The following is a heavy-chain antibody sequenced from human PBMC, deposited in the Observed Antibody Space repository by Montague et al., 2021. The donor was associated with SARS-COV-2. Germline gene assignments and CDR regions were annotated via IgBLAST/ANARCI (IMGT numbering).Heavy chain of an antibody. CDR1: GGSISSGSYY. J-gene: IGHJ4*02. CDR3: ARARTSLIVVVNEFDY. D-gene: IGHD2-21*01. Sequence: TLSLTCTVSGGSISSGSYYWSWIRQHPGKGLEWIGYIYYSGSSYYNPSLKSRVTISVDTSKNQFSLRLSSVTAADTAVYYCARARTSLIVVVNEFDYLGQGTLVTVSS. V-gene: IGHV4-31*03. CDR2: IYYSGSS.